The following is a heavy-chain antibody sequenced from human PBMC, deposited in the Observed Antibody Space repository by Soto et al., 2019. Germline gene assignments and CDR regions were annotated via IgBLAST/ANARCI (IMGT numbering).Heavy chain of an antibody. V-gene: IGHV3-33*01. CDR1: GFTFSSYG. CDR2: IWYDGSNK. Sequence: QVQLVESGGGVVQPGRSLRLSCAASGFTFSSYGMHWVRQAPGKGLEWVAVIWYDGSNKYYADSVKGRFTISRDNSKNTLYLQMNSLRAEHTSVYYCARDVGAAHTPDYWGQGTLVTVCS. J-gene: IGHJ4*02. D-gene: IGHD6-13*01. CDR3: ARDVGAAHTPDY.